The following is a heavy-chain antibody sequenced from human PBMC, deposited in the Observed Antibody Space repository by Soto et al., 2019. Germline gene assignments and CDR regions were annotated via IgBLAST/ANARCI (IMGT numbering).Heavy chain of an antibody. CDR2: IIPIFGTA. V-gene: IGHV1-69*12. D-gene: IGHD3-10*01. Sequence: QVQMVQSGAEVKKPGSSVKVSCKASGGTFSSYAISWVRQAPGQGLEWMGGIIPIFGTANYAQKFQGRVTITADESTSTAYMELSSLRSEDTAVYYCARDCDYGSGSYSGWFDPWGQGTLVTVSS. J-gene: IGHJ5*02. CDR1: GGTFSSYA. CDR3: ARDCDYGSGSYSGWFDP.